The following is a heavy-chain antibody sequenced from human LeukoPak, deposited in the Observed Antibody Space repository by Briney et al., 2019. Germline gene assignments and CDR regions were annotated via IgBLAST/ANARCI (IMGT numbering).Heavy chain of an antibody. J-gene: IGHJ4*02. CDR1: GFTFSDYY. CDR2: ISGTSSYT. Sequence: PGGSLRLSCAASGFTFSDYYMSWIRQAPGKGLEWVSYISGTSSYTTYADSVEGRFTTSRDNAKNSLYLQMNSLRGEDTAVYYCARLGSIAAAGTPDYWGQGTLVTVSS. V-gene: IGHV3-11*06. D-gene: IGHD6-13*01. CDR3: ARLGSIAAAGTPDY.